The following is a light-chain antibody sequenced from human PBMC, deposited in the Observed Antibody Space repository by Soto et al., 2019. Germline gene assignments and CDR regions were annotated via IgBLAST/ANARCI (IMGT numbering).Light chain of an antibody. V-gene: IGLV8-61*01. Sequence: QTVVTQEPSFSVSPGGTVTLTCGLNSGSVSANNYPSWYQQTPGQAPRTLIYSTNTRSSGVPDRFSGSILGNKAAFTITGAQADDESDYYCILYMGSGIWVFGGGTKLTVL. J-gene: IGLJ3*02. CDR2: STN. CDR3: ILYMGSGIWV. CDR1: SGSVSANNY.